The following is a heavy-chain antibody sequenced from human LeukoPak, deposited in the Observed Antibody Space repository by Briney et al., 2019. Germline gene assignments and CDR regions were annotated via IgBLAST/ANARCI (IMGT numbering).Heavy chain of an antibody. V-gene: IGHV1-8*03. Sequence: ASVKVSCKASGYTFTNYDINWVRQATGQGLEWLGSMNPNNGITRSAQKFRGRVTITRSTSISTAYMELSSLRSEDTAVYYCARVRSSYYYYYMDVWGKGTTVTVSS. CDR3: ARVRSSYYYYYMDV. CDR2: MNPNNGIT. J-gene: IGHJ6*03. CDR1: GYTFTNYD.